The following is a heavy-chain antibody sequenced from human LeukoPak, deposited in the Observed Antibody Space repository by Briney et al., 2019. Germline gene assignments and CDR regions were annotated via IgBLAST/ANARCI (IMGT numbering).Heavy chain of an antibody. J-gene: IGHJ5*02. Sequence: SVKVSCKASGDTFSSYAISWVRQAPGQGLEWMGGIIPIVGTANYAQKFQGRVTITTDESTSTAYMELSSLRSEDTAVYYCARDFPIYCSSTSCYRSGWFDPWGQGTLVTVSS. D-gene: IGHD2-2*01. V-gene: IGHV1-69*05. CDR1: GDTFSSYA. CDR3: ARDFPIYCSSTSCYRSGWFDP. CDR2: IIPIVGTA.